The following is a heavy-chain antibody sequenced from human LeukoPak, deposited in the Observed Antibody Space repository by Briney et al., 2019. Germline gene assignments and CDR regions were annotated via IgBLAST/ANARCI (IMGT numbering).Heavy chain of an antibody. CDR3: ARDRLGGTDS. Sequence: GGSLRLSCAASGFTFSRFSIYWVRQAPGKGLELVLHISSSGTITHYADPVKGRFTITRDNAKNLTFLQMNSLRDEDTAVYYCARDRLGGTDSWGQGTLVTVSS. V-gene: IGHV3-48*02. CDR2: ISSSGTIT. CDR1: GFTFSRFS. D-gene: IGHD1-26*01. J-gene: IGHJ4*02.